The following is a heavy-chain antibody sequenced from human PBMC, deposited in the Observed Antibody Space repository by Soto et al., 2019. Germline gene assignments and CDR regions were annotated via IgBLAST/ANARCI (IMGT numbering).Heavy chain of an antibody. CDR1: GYSFNDYY. V-gene: IGHV1-46*02. CDR3: VRMTTLTGVECFQD. D-gene: IGHD1-1*01. J-gene: IGHJ1*01. CDR2: INSSGGST. Sequence: QVQLVQSGAEVRKPGASVKVACKASGYSFNDYYIHWVRQGPGQGLEWIGMINSSGGSTTYAERFQDRLTLTRDKSTSTVYMELSSLRSADTAKYYCVRMTTLTGVECFQDWGQGTLVSVSS.